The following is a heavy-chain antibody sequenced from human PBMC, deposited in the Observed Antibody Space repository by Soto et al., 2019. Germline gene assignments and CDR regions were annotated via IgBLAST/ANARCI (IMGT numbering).Heavy chain of an antibody. V-gene: IGHV3-30-3*01. CDR2: ISYDGSNK. J-gene: IGHJ3*02. D-gene: IGHD6-13*01. Sequence: QVQLVEWGGGVVQPGRSLRLSCAASGFTFSSYAMHWVRQAPGKGLEWVAVISYDGSNKYYADSVTGRFTISRDNSKNPLYLKMSSVTAEDTAVYYCASRYSSSWNDSFDIWGQGTMVTVSS. CDR3: ASRYSSSWNDSFDI. CDR1: GFTFSSYA.